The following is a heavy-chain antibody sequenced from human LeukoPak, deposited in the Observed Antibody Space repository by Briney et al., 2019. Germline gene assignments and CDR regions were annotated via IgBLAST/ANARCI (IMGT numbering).Heavy chain of an antibody. V-gene: IGHV4-59*01. CDR2: IYYSGRT. Sequence: PSETLSLTCTVSGGSISSYYWSWIRQPPGKGLDWIGYIYYSGRTNYNPSLKSRVTISVDTSKNQFSLKLSSVTAPDTAEYYCARGVVTGTQELWGQGTLVTVSS. CDR1: GGSISSYY. CDR3: ARGVVTGTQEL. D-gene: IGHD1-7*01. J-gene: IGHJ4*02.